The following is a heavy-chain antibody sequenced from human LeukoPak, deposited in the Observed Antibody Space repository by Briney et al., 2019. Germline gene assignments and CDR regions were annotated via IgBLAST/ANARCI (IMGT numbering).Heavy chain of an antibody. CDR2: IIPILGIA. CDR3: ARDGGDSSGYYTFDY. Sequence: SVKVSCKASGGTLSSYAISWVRQAPGQGLEWMGRIIPILGIANYAQKFQGRVTITADKSTSTAYMELSSLRSEDTAVYYCARDGGDSSGYYTFDYWGQGTLVTVSS. V-gene: IGHV1-69*04. CDR1: GGTLSSYA. D-gene: IGHD3-22*01. J-gene: IGHJ4*02.